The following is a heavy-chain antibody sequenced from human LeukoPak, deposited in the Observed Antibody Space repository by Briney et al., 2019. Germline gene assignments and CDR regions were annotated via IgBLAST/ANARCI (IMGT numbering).Heavy chain of an antibody. CDR3: ARAAYCSSTSLVFDY. J-gene: IGHJ4*02. CDR2: INHSGST. CDR1: GGSFSGYY. Sequence: SETLSLTCAVSGGSFSGYYWSWIRQPPGKGLEWIGEINHSGSTNYNPSLKSRVTISVDTSKNQFSLELSSVTAADTAVYYCARAAYCSSTSLVFDYWGQGTLVTVSS. V-gene: IGHV4-34*01. D-gene: IGHD2-2*01.